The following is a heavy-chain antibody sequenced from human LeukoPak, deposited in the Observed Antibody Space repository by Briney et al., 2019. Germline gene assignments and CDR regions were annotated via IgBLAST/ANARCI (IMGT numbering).Heavy chain of an antibody. V-gene: IGHV4-59*01. CDR3: ARGGRSGSYYFDY. Sequence: SETLSLTCIVSGGSISSYYWSWIRQPPGKGLEWIGYIYYSGSTNYNPSLKSRVTISVDTSKNQFSLKLSSVTAADTAVYYRARGGRSGSYYFDYWGQGTLVTVSS. D-gene: IGHD1-26*01. J-gene: IGHJ4*02. CDR2: IYYSGST. CDR1: GGSISSYY.